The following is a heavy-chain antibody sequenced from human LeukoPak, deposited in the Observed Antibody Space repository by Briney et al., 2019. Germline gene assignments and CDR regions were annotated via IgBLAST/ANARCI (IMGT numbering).Heavy chain of an antibody. CDR2: IYPGDSDT. CDR1: GYNFTSYW. CDR3: ARLKGVYCSSTSCPLGD. V-gene: IGHV5-51*01. Sequence: GESLKISCKGSGYNFTSYWIGWVRQMPGKGLEWMGIIYPGDSDTRYSPSFQGQVTISADKSISTAYLQWSSLKASDTAMYYCARLKGVYCSSTSCPLGDWGQGTLVTVSS. D-gene: IGHD2-2*01. J-gene: IGHJ4*02.